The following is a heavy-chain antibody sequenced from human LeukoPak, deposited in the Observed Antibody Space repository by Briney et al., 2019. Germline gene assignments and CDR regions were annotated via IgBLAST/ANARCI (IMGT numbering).Heavy chain of an antibody. J-gene: IGHJ4*02. CDR3: ARDSSGWSGKLDY. D-gene: IGHD6-19*01. V-gene: IGHV1-69*13. CDR1: GGTFSSYA. CDR2: IIPIFGTP. Sequence: RASVKVSCKASGGTFSSYAISWVRQAPGQGLEWMGGIIPIFGTPNYAQKFQGRVTITADESTSTAYMELSSLRSEDTAVYYCARDSSGWSGKLDYWGQGTLVTVSS.